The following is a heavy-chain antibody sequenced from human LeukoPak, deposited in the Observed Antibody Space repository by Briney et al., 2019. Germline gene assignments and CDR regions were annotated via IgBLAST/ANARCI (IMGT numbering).Heavy chain of an antibody. CDR1: GFTLSNYG. D-gene: IGHD6-13*01. V-gene: IGHV3-30*02. CDR3: AKDAAAGTWYYFDY. J-gene: IGHJ4*02. CDR2: IRYDGSNK. Sequence: GGSLRLSCAASGFTLSNYGIHWVRQAPGKGLEWVTFIRYDGSNKYYADSVKGRFTISRDNSKNTLYLQMNSLRAEDTAVYYCAKDAAAGTWYYFDYWGQGTLVTVSS.